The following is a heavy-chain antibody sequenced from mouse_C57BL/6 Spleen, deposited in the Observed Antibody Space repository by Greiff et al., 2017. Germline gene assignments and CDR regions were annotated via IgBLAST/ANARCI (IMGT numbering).Heavy chain of an antibody. Sequence: DVMLVESGGGLVKPGGSLKLSCAASGFTFSDYGMHWVRQAPEKGLEWVAYISSGSSTIYYADTVKGRFTISRDNAKNTLFLQMTSLRSEDTAMYYCARRTVFHMDYWGQGTSVTVSS. V-gene: IGHV5-17*01. CDR2: ISSGSSTI. CDR3: ARRTVFHMDY. CDR1: GFTFSDYG. J-gene: IGHJ4*01. D-gene: IGHD1-1*01.